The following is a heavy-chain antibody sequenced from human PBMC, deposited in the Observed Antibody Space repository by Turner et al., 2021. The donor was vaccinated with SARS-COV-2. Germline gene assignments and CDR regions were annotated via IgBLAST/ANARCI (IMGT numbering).Heavy chain of an antibody. CDR1: GGSISSSTYY. D-gene: IGHD5-18*01. CDR2: IYYSGGT. Sequence: QLQLQVSGPGLVKPSETLSPTCTLSGGSISSSTYYWGWIRQPPGKGLEWIGNIYYSGGTYYNPSLKSRVTMSVDTSKNQFSLKLSSVTAADTAVYYCARLMDTAMDYYGMDVWGQGTTVTVSS. J-gene: IGHJ6*02. V-gene: IGHV4-39*01. CDR3: ARLMDTAMDYYGMDV.